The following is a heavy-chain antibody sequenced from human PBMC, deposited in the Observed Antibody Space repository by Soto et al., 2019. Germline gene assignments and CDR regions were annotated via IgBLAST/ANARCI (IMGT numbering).Heavy chain of an antibody. V-gene: IGHV3-23*01. D-gene: IGHD2-15*01. CDR2: LSRTGGST. CDR3: AKDACFEYCSGGSYTKFES. CDR1: GFTFSGYA. Sequence: EVQMLESGGGLVQPGGSLRLSCAASGFTFSGYALSSVRQAPGKGLEWVSSLSRTGGSTYYADSVKGRFTIYSDSSKNTLCLKMNSLGAEDTAVYYCAKDACFEYCSGGSYTKFESWGQGTLVTVS. J-gene: IGHJ4*02.